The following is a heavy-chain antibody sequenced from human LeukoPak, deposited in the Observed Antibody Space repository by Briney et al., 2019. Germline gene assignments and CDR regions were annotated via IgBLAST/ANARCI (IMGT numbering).Heavy chain of an antibody. Sequence: GGSLRLSCAASGFTFSSYAMNWVRQAPGKGLEWVSYISSSSSTIYYADSVKGRFTISRDNAKNSLYLQMHRLRAEDTAVYYCARAEYSSSYYFDYWGQGALVTVSS. CDR3: ARAEYSSSYYFDY. J-gene: IGHJ4*02. CDR2: ISSSSSTI. CDR1: GFTFSSYA. V-gene: IGHV3-48*01. D-gene: IGHD6-6*01.